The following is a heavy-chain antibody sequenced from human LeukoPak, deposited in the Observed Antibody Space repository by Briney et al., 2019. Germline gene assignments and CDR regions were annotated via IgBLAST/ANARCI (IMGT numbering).Heavy chain of an antibody. J-gene: IGHJ4*02. CDR3: ARVRARLPTIGY. CDR1: GFIFNSYA. V-gene: IGHV3-64*01. Sequence: PGGSLRLSCAASGFIFNSYAMNWVRQAPGKGLEFVSVIGDNGVSTYYANSVKGRFTISRDNSKNTLYLQMGGLRAEDTAVYYCARVRARLPTIGYWGQGTLVTVSS. CDR2: IGDNGVST. D-gene: IGHD2-21*01.